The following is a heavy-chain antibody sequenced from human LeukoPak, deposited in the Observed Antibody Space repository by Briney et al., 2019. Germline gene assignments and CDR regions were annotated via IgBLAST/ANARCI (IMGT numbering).Heavy chain of an antibody. J-gene: IGHJ4*02. D-gene: IGHD1-26*01. V-gene: IGHV3-64*01. Sequence: GGSLRLSCAASGFTFSSYAMHCVRQAPGKGLEYVSAISNNGGSTYYTNSVKGRFAISRDNSKNTLYLQMGSLRAEDMAVYYCARRSSGNYPYSYFDYWGQGTLVTVSS. CDR2: ISNNGGST. CDR3: ARRSSGNYPYSYFDY. CDR1: GFTFSSYA.